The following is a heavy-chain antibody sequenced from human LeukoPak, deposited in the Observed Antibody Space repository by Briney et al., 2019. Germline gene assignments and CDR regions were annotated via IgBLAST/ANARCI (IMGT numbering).Heavy chain of an antibody. CDR1: GFTFSSSG. V-gene: IGHV3-30*18. D-gene: IGHD2-15*01. CDR2: ISYDGSKK. CDR3: AKEYCRGRCYEDYFDY. J-gene: IGHJ4*02. Sequence: GGSLRLSCAASGFTFSSSGMHWVRQAPGKGLEWVADISYDGSKKYYADSVKGRFTISRDNSKNTLSLQVNSLRAEDTAVYYCAKEYCRGRCYEDYFDYWGQGTLVTVSS.